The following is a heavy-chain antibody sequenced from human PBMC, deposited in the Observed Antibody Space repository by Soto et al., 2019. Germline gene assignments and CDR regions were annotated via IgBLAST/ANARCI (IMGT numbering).Heavy chain of an antibody. J-gene: IGHJ6*03. Sequence: SETLSLTCTVSGGSISSSSYYWGWIRQPPGKGLEWIGSIYYSGSTYYNPSLKSRVTISVDTSKNQFSLKPSSVTAADTAVYYCVRVGWGGDYYMDVWGKGTTVTVSS. CDR1: GGSISSSSYY. D-gene: IGHD3-10*01. V-gene: IGHV4-39*07. CDR2: IYYSGST. CDR3: VRVGWGGDYYMDV.